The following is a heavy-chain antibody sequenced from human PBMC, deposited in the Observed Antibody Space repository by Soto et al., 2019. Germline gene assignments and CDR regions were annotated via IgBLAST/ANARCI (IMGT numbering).Heavy chain of an antibody. D-gene: IGHD5-18*01. CDR1: GFTFSSYA. V-gene: IGHV3-30-3*01. CDR2: ISYDGSNK. J-gene: IGHJ3*02. CDR3: ARDWVQLWSLHDAFDI. Sequence: QVQLVESGGGVVQPGRSLRLSCAASGFTFSSYAMHWVRQAPGKGLEWVAVISYDGSNKYYADSVKGRFTISRDNSKNTLYLQMNSLRAEDTAVYYCARDWVQLWSLHDAFDIWGQGTMVTVSS.